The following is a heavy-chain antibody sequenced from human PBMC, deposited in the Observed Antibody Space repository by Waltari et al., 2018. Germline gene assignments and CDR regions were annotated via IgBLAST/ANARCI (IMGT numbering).Heavy chain of an antibody. J-gene: IGHJ3*02. CDR1: GYSISSGYY. V-gene: IGHV4-38-2*01. CDR3: ARAHDYDSSGYNPTDAFDI. CDR2: IYHSGST. D-gene: IGHD3-22*01. Sequence: QVQLQESGPGLVKPSETLSLTCAVSGYSISSGYYWGWIRQPPGKGLEWIGSIYHSGSTYYTPSLKSRVTISVDTSKNQFSLKLSSVTAADTAVYYCARAHDYDSSGYNPTDAFDIWGQGTMVIVSS.